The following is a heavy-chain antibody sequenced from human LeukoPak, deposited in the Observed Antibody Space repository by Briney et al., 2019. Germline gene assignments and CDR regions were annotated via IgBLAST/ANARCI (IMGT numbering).Heavy chain of an antibody. Sequence: GGSLRLSCAASGFTFSSYSMNWVRQAPGKGLEWVSSISSSSSYIYYADSVKGRFTISRDNAKNTLYLQMNFLRLEDTAVYYCARAGDSSNWDWFDPWGQGTLVTVSS. D-gene: IGHD6-13*01. CDR3: ARAGDSSNWDWFDP. J-gene: IGHJ5*02. CDR1: GFTFSSYS. CDR2: ISSSSSYI. V-gene: IGHV3-21*01.